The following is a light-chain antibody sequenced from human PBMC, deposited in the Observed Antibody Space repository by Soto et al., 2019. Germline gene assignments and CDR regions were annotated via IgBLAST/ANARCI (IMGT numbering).Light chain of an antibody. V-gene: IGKV1-5*03. CDR2: KAS. Sequence: DIQLTQSPSTLSASEGDRFTITCGARESIDSWLAWYQQKPGKAPKLLIYKASTLQGGVPSRFSGSGSGTDFTLTISSLQPEDFGTYYCQQSYSHPSAFGPGTKVDIK. CDR3: QQSYSHPSA. CDR1: ESIDSW. J-gene: IGKJ3*01.